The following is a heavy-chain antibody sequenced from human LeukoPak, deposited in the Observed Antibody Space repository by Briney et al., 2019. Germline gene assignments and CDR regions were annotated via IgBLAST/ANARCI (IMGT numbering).Heavy chain of an antibody. CDR2: INPNSGGT. CDR1: GYTFSNYG. J-gene: IGHJ4*02. V-gene: IGHV1-2*02. Sequence: ASVKVSCKASGYTFSNYGVSWVRQAPGQGLEWMGWINPNSGGTDYAQKFQGRVTVTGDTSISTAYMELSRLGSDDTAVYYCARDLGGNSFDYWGQGTLVTVSS. D-gene: IGHD4-23*01. CDR3: ARDLGGNSFDY.